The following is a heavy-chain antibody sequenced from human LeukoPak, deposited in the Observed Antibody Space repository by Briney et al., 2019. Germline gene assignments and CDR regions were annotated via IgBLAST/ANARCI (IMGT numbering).Heavy chain of an antibody. V-gene: IGHV3-33*06. CDR2: IWYDGSNK. D-gene: IGHD3-22*01. J-gene: IGHJ4*02. CDR1: GFTFSSYG. CDR3: AKERDYYDSSVPDY. Sequence: GRSLRLSCAASGFTFSSYGMHWVRQAPGKGLEWVAVIWYDGSNKYYADSVKGRFTISRDNSKNTLYLQMNSLRAEDTAVYYCAKERDYYDSSVPDYWGQGTLVTVSS.